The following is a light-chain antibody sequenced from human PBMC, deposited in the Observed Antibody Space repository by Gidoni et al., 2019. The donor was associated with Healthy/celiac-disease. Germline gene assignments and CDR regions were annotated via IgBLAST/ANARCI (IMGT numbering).Light chain of an antibody. J-gene: IGKJ2*01. CDR1: QSVSSN. V-gene: IGKV3-15*01. CDR2: VAS. CDR3: QQYNHWTPYT. Sequence: EIVLTQSPATLSVSTGESSTLSCRASQSVSSNLAWYQQTPGQAPRLLIYVASTRATGIPARFSGSGSGTEFTLTISSLQSEDFAVYVCQQYNHWTPYTFXXXTKLEIK.